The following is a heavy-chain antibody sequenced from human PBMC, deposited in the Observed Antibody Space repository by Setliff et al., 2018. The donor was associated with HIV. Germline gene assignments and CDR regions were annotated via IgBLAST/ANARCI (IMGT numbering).Heavy chain of an antibody. CDR2: ISAYTGNT. J-gene: IGHJ6*02. CDR3: ARLGSGWSDSYYYAMDV. Sequence: ASVKVSCKASGYTFTSYAMHWVRQAPGQRLEWMGWISAYTGNTDFAQKFQGRVTMTTDTSTSTAYMELRSLRSDDTAVYFCARLGSGWSDSYYYAMDVWGQGTTVTVSS. CDR1: GYTFTSYA. V-gene: IGHV1-18*01. D-gene: IGHD6-19*01.